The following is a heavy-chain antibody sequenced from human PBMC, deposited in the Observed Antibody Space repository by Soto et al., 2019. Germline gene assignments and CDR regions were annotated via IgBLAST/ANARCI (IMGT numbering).Heavy chain of an antibody. CDR3: ATASSIGGRLWYFDL. Sequence: EVQLVQSGAEVKKPGATVKISCKVSGYIFTDYYVYWVQQAPGKGLEWMGFLEPEDGETMYAEKFQGRITITADTSTETAYMELSSLRSEDTAVYYCATASSIGGRLWYFDLWGRGTLVTVSS. CDR2: LEPEDGET. CDR1: GYIFTDYY. D-gene: IGHD6-6*01. V-gene: IGHV1-69-2*01. J-gene: IGHJ2*01.